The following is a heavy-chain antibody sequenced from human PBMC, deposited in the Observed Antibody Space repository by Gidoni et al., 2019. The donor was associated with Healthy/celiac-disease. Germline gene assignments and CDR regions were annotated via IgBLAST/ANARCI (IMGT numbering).Heavy chain of an antibody. J-gene: IGHJ6*02. D-gene: IGHD3-3*01. V-gene: IGHV1-2*02. CDR1: GYTFTGYY. Sequence: QVQLVQSGAEVKKPGASVKVSCKASGYTFTGYYMHWVRQAPGQGLEWMGWINPNSGGTNYAQKFQGRVTMTRDTSISTAYMELSRLRSDDTAVYYCARVGTYYDFWSGPSYYYGMDVWGQGTTVTVSS. CDR2: INPNSGGT. CDR3: ARVGTYYDFWSGPSYYYGMDV.